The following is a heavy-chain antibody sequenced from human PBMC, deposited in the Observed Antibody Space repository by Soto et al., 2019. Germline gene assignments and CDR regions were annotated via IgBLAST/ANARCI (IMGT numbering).Heavy chain of an antibody. J-gene: IGHJ6*02. CDR3: ARLRGYYDFWSGYSNGMDV. Sequence: GESLKISCKGSGYSFTSYWIGWVRQMPGKDLEWMGIIYPGDSDTRYSPSFQGQVTISADKSISTAYLQWSSLKASDTAMYYCARLRGYYDFWSGYSNGMDVWGQGTTVTVSS. D-gene: IGHD3-3*01. V-gene: IGHV5-51*01. CDR2: IYPGDSDT. CDR1: GYSFTSYW.